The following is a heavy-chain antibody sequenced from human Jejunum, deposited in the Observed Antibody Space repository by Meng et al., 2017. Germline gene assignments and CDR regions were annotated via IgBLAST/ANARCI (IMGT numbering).Heavy chain of an antibody. D-gene: IGHD6-13*01. Sequence: GESRKISCAASGFTFSSYWMHWVRQAPGKGLVWVSRINSDGRSTSHAASVKGRFTISRDNAKNTLYLQMNSLRDEDTAVYYCARARSWYSYDAFDIWGQGTMVTVSS. J-gene: IGHJ3*02. CDR3: ARARSWYSYDAFDI. CDR2: INSDGRST. V-gene: IGHV3-74*01. CDR1: GFTFSSYW.